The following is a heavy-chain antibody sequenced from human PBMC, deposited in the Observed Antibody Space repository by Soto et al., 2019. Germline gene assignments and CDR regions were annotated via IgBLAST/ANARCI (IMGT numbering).Heavy chain of an antibody. CDR1: GFTFSSYA. Sequence: QVQLVESGGGVVQPGRSLRLSCAASGFTFSSYAIHWVRQAPGKGLEWVAVISYDGSNKYYADSVKGRFTISRDNSKHTLYLQMNSLSAEDTAVYYCARAEDIVVVVADYGMDVCGQGTTVTVSS. V-gene: IGHV3-30-3*01. CDR3: ARAEDIVVVVADYGMDV. J-gene: IGHJ6*02. CDR2: ISYDGSNK. D-gene: IGHD2-15*01.